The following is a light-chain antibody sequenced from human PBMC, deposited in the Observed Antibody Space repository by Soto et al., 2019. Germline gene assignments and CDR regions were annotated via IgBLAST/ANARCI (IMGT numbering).Light chain of an antibody. CDR1: SSDVGGYNY. CDR3: SSSTGSNTLV. V-gene: IGLV2-14*03. CDR2: AVS. J-gene: IGLJ2*01. Sequence: QSALTQPASVSGSPGQSITISCTGTSSDVGGYNYVSWHQQHPVRAPKVMIYAVSDRPSGVSGRFSGSKSGNTASLTISGLQAEDDAHYYCSSSTGSNTLVFGGGTKLAVL.